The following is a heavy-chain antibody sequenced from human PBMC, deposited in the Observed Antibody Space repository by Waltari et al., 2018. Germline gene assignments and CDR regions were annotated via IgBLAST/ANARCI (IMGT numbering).Heavy chain of an antibody. J-gene: IGHJ4*02. V-gene: IGHV4-34*01. D-gene: IGHD2-2*01. Sequence: QVQLQESGAGLLKPSETLSLTCAVYGGSFSGYYWSWIRQPPGKGLEWIGEINHSGSTNYNPSLKSRVTISVDTSKNQFSLKLSSVTAADTAVYYCARGGYCSSTSCQPVDYWGQGTLVTVSS. CDR3: ARGGYCSSTSCQPVDY. CDR1: GGSFSGYY. CDR2: INHSGST.